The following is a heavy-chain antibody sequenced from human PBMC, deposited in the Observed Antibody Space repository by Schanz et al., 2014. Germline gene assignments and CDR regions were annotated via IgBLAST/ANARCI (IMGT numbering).Heavy chain of an antibody. Sequence: QVQLVQSGAEVKKPGASVKVSCKTSGYTFSDYGITWVRQAPGQGLEWMGWINPDSGGTNYAQKFQGRVTITRDTSASTAYMELRSLRSDDTALYYCTRGGYSYALSAFDIWGQGTMVTVSS. CDR3: TRGGYSYALSAFDI. V-gene: IGHV1-18*01. CDR1: GYTFSDYG. CDR2: INPDSGGT. D-gene: IGHD5-18*01. J-gene: IGHJ3*02.